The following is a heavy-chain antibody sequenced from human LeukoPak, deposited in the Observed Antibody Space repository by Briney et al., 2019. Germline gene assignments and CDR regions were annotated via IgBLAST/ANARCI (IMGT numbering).Heavy chain of an antibody. J-gene: IGHJ4*02. CDR3: ARVSRGSGWRLDY. V-gene: IGHV4-34*01. Sequence: SETLSLTCAVYGGSFSGYYWSWIRQPPGKGLEWIGEINHSGSTNYNPSLKSRVTISVDTSKNQFSLKLSSVTAADTAVYYCARVSRGSGWRLDYWGQGTLVTVSS. CDR2: INHSGST. D-gene: IGHD6-19*01. CDR1: GGSFSGYY.